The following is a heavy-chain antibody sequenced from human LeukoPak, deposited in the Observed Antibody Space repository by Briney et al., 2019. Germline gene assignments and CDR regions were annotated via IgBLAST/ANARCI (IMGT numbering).Heavy chain of an antibody. CDR1: GYTFSSYG. Sequence: GASVKVSCKASGYTFSSYGISWVRQAAGQGLEWMGWISAYNGNTNYAQKLQGRVTMTTDTSTSTAYMELRSLRSDDTAVYYCARVRIEQQPYDYWGQGTLVTVSS. J-gene: IGHJ4*02. CDR2: ISAYNGNT. V-gene: IGHV1-18*01. D-gene: IGHD6-13*01. CDR3: ARVRIEQQPYDY.